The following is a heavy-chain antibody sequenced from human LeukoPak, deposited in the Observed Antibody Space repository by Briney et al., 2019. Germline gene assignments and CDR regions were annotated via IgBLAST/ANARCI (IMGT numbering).Heavy chain of an antibody. CDR2: IYYSGST. CDR3: ATTYYDFWSAPFDY. Sequence: SETLSLTCTVSGGSISSYYWSWIRQPPGKGLEWIGYIYYSGSTNYNPSLKSRVTISVDTSKNQFSLKLSSVTAADTAVYYCATTYYDFWSAPFDYWGPGTLVTVSS. CDR1: GGSISSYY. D-gene: IGHD3-3*01. V-gene: IGHV4-59*01. J-gene: IGHJ4*02.